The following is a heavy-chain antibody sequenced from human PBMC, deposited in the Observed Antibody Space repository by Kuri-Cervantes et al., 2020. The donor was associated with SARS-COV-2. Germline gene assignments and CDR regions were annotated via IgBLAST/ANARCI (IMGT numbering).Heavy chain of an antibody. CDR2: INPNSGGT. CDR3: ARDEDSSGSDY. Sequence: ASVKVSCKASGYTFTGYYMHWVRQAPGQGLEWMGWINPNSGGTNYAQKFQGWVTMTRDTSISTVYMELSSLRSEDTAVYYCARDEDSSGSDYWGQGTLVTVSS. V-gene: IGHV1-2*04. CDR1: GYTFTGYY. D-gene: IGHD6-19*01. J-gene: IGHJ4*02.